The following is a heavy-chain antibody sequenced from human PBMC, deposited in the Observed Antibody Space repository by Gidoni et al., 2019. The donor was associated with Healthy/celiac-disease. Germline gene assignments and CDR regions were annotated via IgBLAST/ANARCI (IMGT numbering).Heavy chain of an antibody. D-gene: IGHD4-17*01. J-gene: IGHJ4*02. CDR1: GFTFSSYG. CDR3: ARGDTDYGDYGGHLVTYYFDY. Sequence: QVQLVESGGGVVQPGRSLRLSCAASGFTFSSYGLHWVRQAPGKGLEWVAVIWYDGSNKYYADSVKGRFTISRDNSKNTLYLQMNSLRAEDTAVYYCARGDTDYGDYGGHLVTYYFDYWGQGTLVTVSS. V-gene: IGHV3-33*01. CDR2: IWYDGSNK.